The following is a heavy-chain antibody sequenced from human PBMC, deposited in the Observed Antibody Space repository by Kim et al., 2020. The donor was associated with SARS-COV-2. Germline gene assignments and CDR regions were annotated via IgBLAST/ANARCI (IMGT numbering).Heavy chain of an antibody. CDR2: ISGRGSGNDT. CDR3: ARERRYFDWETYYYYGVDV. J-gene: IGHJ6*02. CDR1: GFTFSNYA. V-gene: IGHV3-23*01. D-gene: IGHD3-9*01. Sequence: GGSLRLSCAASGFTFSNYAMSWVRQAPGKGLEWVSVISGRGSGNDTYYADSVKGRFTISRDNSKYTLYLQMNSLRAGDTAVYYCARERRYFDWETYYYYGVDVWGQGTTVTVSS.